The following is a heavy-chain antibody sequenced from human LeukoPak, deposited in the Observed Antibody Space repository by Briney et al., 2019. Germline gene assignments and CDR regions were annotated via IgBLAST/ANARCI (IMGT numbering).Heavy chain of an antibody. CDR1: GLSFSPSAVG. Sequence: SGPTLVNPSQTLGLTCAFSGLSFSPSAVGVGLIRQPPDKALGWLVFIYWDEDKRYSTSLKNRLTFIYRDSKNQVAHTMAEMDPVDAATYYCAHAPGVGAFDIWGQGTVVTVSS. D-gene: IGHD1-26*01. CDR3: AHAPGVGAFDI. CDR2: IYWDEDK. V-gene: IGHV2-5*02. J-gene: IGHJ3*02.